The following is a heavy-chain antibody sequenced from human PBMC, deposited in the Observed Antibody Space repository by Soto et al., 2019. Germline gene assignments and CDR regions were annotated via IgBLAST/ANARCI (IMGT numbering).Heavy chain of an antibody. CDR1: GFTFSSHA. V-gene: IGHV3-23*01. CDR2: ISASGGET. D-gene: IGHD5-12*01. Sequence: VGSLRLSCAASGFTFSSHAMIWVRQAPGKGLEWVSSISASGGETYYTDSVKGRFTVSRDDSQNTLYLQMNSLRVEDTAVYYCAKRAGYDVDYWGQGSLLTVSS. CDR3: AKRAGYDVDY. J-gene: IGHJ4*02.